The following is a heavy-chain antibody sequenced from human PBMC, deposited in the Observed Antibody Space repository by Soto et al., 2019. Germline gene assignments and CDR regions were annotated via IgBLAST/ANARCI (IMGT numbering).Heavy chain of an antibody. J-gene: IGHJ2*01. Sequence: SVKVSCKASGGTFSSSAISWVRQAPGQGLEWMGGIIPIFGTANYAQKFQARVTTTADASTSTAYMELSSLRSKDTAVYYCTITPGPPSYENKLGGWYFDLWGRGTLVTVSS. V-gene: IGHV1-69*13. CDR2: IIPIFGTA. CDR1: GGTFSSSA. D-gene: IGHD5-18*01. CDR3: TITPGPPSYENKLGGWYFDL.